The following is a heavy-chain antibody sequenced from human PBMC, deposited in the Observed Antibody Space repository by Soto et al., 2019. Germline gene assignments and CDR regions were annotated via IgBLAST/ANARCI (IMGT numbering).Heavy chain of an antibody. CDR2: INAGNGNT. D-gene: IGHD3-22*01. CDR1: GYTFTSYA. CDR3: ARGSVYYDSSGYYSD. Sequence: SVEVSFRASGYTFTSYAMHWVRQAPVQRLEWMGWINAGNGNTKYSQKFQGRVTITRDTSASTAYMEPSSLRSEDTAVYYCARGSVYYDSSGYYSDWGQGTLVTVYS. V-gene: IGHV1-3*01. J-gene: IGHJ4*02.